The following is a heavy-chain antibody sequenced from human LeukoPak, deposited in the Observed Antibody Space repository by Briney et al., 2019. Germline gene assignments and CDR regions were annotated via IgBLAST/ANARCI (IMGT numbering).Heavy chain of an antibody. CDR2: IYYSGST. V-gene: IGHV4-4*02. CDR1: GGSISNINW. D-gene: IGHD3-16*01. CDR3: ARGVGGPFDY. J-gene: IGHJ4*02. Sequence: SGTLSLTCAVSGGSISNINWWTWVRQPPGKGLEWIGEIYYSGSTNYNPSLKSRVTISIDKSKNQFSLNLSSVTATDTAVYYCARGVGGPFDYWGQGTLVTVSS.